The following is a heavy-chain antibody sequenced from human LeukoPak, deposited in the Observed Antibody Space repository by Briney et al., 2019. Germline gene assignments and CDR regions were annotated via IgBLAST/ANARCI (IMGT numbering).Heavy chain of an antibody. D-gene: IGHD2/OR15-2a*01. Sequence: GGSLRLSCAASGFIVSNNYMTWVRQAPGKGLQWVSLIYSGGATYYADSVKGRFTISRHNSKNTLYLQMNSLRPEDTAVYYCAREISNAFGIWGQGTMVTVSS. CDR2: IYSGGAT. CDR3: AREISNAFGI. V-gene: IGHV3-53*04. J-gene: IGHJ3*02. CDR1: GFIVSNNY.